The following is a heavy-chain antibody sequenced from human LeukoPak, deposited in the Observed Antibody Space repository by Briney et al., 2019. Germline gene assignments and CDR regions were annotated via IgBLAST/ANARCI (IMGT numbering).Heavy chain of an antibody. Sequence: GGSLRLSCATSGFTFSKYTLIWVRQAPERGLQWVSAITGSGAVTYYEDSVKGRFTISRDNSKNTLYLQVSSLRVEDTAIYYCAKDPNGDYLGAFDSWGQGTMVTVSS. CDR3: AKDPNGDYLGAFDS. CDR2: ITGSGAVT. J-gene: IGHJ3*02. D-gene: IGHD4-17*01. V-gene: IGHV3-23*01. CDR1: GFTFSKYT.